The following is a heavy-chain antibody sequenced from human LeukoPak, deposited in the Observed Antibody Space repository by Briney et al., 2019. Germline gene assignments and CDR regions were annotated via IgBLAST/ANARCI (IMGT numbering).Heavy chain of an antibody. J-gene: IGHJ4*02. CDR2: ISWNSGSI. CDR1: GFTFDDYA. Sequence: GRSLRLSCAASGFTFDDYAMHWVRQAPGKGLEWVSGISWNSGSIGYADSVKGRFTISRDNAKNSLYLQMNSLRAEDTALYYCAKDKRDYDFWSGQGGFDYWGQGTLVSVSS. D-gene: IGHD3-3*01. V-gene: IGHV3-9*01. CDR3: AKDKRDYDFWSGQGGFDY.